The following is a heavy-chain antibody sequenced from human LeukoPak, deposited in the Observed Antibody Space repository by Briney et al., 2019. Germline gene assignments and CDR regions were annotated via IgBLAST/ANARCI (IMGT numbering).Heavy chain of an antibody. CDR1: GFTFSSYG. CDR2: IWYDGSNK. Sequence: GGSLGLSCAASGFTFSSYGMHWVRQAPGKGLEWVAVIWYDGSNKYYADSVKGRFTISRDNSKNTLYLQMNSLRAEDTAVYYCASEGDYDDAFDIWGQGTMVTVSS. V-gene: IGHV3-33*01. D-gene: IGHD4-17*01. CDR3: ASEGDYDDAFDI. J-gene: IGHJ3*02.